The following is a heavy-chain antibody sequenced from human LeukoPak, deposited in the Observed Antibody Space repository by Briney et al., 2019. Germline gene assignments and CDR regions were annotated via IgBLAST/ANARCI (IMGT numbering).Heavy chain of an antibody. CDR2: IYYSGST. V-gene: IGHV4-59*01. J-gene: IGHJ2*01. CDR1: GGSISPYY. D-gene: IGHD3-10*01. CDR3: AREVITMVRGVINWYFDL. Sequence: TSETLSLTCTVSGGSISPYYWSWIRQPPGKGLEWIGYIYYSGSTNYNPSLKSRVTISVDTSKNQFSLKLSSVTAADTAVYYCAREVITMVRGVINWYFDLWGRGTLVTVSS.